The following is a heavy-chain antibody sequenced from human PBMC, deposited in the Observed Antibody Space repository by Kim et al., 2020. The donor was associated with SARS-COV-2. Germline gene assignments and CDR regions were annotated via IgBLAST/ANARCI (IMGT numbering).Heavy chain of an antibody. CDR1: GFTYDDYG. V-gene: IGHV3-20*01. CDR3: VRGYAGGPFDL. D-gene: IGHD3-16*01. Sequence: GGSLRLSCAASGFTYDDYGMSWVRQAPGKGLEWVSGINRNSDSTGYGDSVKGRFTISRDNAKNSLFLQMNSPRAEDTALYHCVRGYAGGPFDLWGQGTLVPVSS. CDR2: INRNSDST. J-gene: IGHJ4*02.